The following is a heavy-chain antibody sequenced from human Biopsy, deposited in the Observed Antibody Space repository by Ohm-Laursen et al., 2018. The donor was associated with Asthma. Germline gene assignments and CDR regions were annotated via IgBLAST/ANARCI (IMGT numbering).Heavy chain of an antibody. CDR1: GGSISSGAYY. D-gene: IGHD3-16*01. Sequence: TLSLTCIVSGGSISSGAYYWSWVHQPPGKGLEWIGYIYYIGSTYYNPSLKSRVAISLDTSKNQFSLKLSSVTAADTAVYFCARRGGVRRYFDYWGQGTLVTVSS. CDR3: ARRGGVRRYFDY. V-gene: IGHV4-30-4*01. CDR2: IYYIGST. J-gene: IGHJ4*02.